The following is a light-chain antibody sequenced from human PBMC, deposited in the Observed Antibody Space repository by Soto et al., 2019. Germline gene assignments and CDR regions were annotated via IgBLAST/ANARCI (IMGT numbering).Light chain of an antibody. Sequence: DIQLTQSPSFLSASVGDRVTITCRASQGISSDLAWYQQKPGKVPKLLIYAAFTLQSGVPSRFSGGRSGAEFTLTISSLQPVDFATYYCQQLKSYPLTFGGGTKVEI. V-gene: IGKV1-9*01. CDR3: QQLKSYPLT. CDR2: AAF. CDR1: QGISSD. J-gene: IGKJ4*01.